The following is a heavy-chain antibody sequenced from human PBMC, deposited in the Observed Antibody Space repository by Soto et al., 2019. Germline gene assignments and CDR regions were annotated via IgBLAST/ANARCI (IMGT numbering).Heavy chain of an antibody. J-gene: IGHJ5*02. CDR3: AREPPRATAGLNYFDP. D-gene: IGHD6-13*01. V-gene: IGHV1-18*01. CDR2: ISPFNGHT. CDR1: GYTFINFG. Sequence: GASVKVSCKTSGYTFINFGIGWVRQAPGQGLEWKGWISPFNGHTHYAQKFQGRVSLTTDTSTSTAFLELRSLTYDDTAFYYCAREPPRATAGLNYFDPWGQGTLVTVSS.